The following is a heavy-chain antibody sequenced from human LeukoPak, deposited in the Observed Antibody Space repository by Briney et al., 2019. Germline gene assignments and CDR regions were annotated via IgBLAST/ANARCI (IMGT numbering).Heavy chain of an antibody. Sequence: GGSLRLSCATSGFTFSNAWMNWVRQAPGKGLEWVGRIRSNSDGGTIDYAAPVKGRFTLSRDDSKTTLYLQMNGLQTEDTAVYYCATDFYDSTWGQGTLVTVSS. CDR1: GFTFSNAW. CDR2: IRSNSDGGTI. V-gene: IGHV3-15*07. J-gene: IGHJ5*02. CDR3: ATDFYDST. D-gene: IGHD3-22*01.